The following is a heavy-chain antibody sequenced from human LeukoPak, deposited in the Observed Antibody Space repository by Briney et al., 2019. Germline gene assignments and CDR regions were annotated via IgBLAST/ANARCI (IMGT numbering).Heavy chain of an antibody. D-gene: IGHD3-10*01. Sequence: SETLSLTCAVYGGSFSGYYWSWIRQPPGKGLEWIGEINHSGSTNYNPSLKSRVTISVDTSKNQFSPKLSSVTAADTAVYYCARGPKYYYGSGSYYQRILDYWGQGTLVTVSS. CDR3: ARGPKYYYGSGSYYQRILDY. J-gene: IGHJ4*02. CDR1: GGSFSGYY. V-gene: IGHV4-34*01. CDR2: INHSGST.